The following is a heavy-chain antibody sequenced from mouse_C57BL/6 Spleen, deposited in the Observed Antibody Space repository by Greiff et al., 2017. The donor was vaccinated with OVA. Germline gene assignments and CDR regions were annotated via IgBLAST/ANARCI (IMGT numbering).Heavy chain of an antibody. J-gene: IGHJ1*03. Sequence: EVQLMESGGGLVQPGGSLKLSCAASGFTFSDYYMYWVRQTPEKRLEWVAYISNGGGSTYYPDTVKGRFTISRDNAKNTLYLQMSRLKSEDTAMYYCARRGSYDWYFDVWGTGTTVTVSS. V-gene: IGHV5-12*01. CDR1: GFTFSDYY. CDR2: ISNGGGST. D-gene: IGHD1-1*02. CDR3: ARRGSYDWYFDV.